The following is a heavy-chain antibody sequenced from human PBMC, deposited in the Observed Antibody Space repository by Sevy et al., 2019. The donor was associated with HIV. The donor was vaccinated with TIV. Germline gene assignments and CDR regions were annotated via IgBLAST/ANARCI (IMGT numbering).Heavy chain of an antibody. CDR3: ARRDGIGSYYDSSGYYYFDY. J-gene: IGHJ4*02. Sequence: WGSLRLSCAASGFTFSSYWMSWVRQAPGKGLEWVANIKQDGSEKYYVDSVKGRFTISRDNAKNSLYLQMNSLRAEDTAVYYCARRDGIGSYYDSSGYYYFDYWGQGTLVTVSS. CDR1: GFTFSSYW. CDR2: IKQDGSEK. D-gene: IGHD3-22*01. V-gene: IGHV3-7*01.